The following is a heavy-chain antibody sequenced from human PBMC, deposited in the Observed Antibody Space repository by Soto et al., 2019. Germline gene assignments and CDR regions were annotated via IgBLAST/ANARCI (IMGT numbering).Heavy chain of an antibody. CDR3: ARDETKGYFGY. CDR2: IWYDGSNK. Sequence: GGSLRLSCAASGFTFSSYGVHWVRQAPGKGLEWVAVIWYDGSNKYYADSVKGRFTISRDNSKNTLYLQMNSLRAEDTAVYYCARDETKGYFGYWGQGTLVTVSS. V-gene: IGHV3-33*01. CDR1: GFTFSSYG. J-gene: IGHJ4*02.